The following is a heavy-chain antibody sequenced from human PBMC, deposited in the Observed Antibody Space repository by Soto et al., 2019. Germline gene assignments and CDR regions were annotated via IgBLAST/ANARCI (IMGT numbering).Heavy chain of an antibody. CDR1: GGSISNYY. V-gene: IGHV4-59*01. D-gene: IGHD3-22*01. Sequence: QVQLQESGPGLVKPSETLSLTCTVSGGSISNYYWSWIRQPPGKGLEWIGYMYYSGSTNYNPSLERRVTISVDTSKSQFHLKLSSVTAADPAVYYCVGNHYDSSGYYPIFDFWGQGPLVTVSS. CDR3: VGNHYDSSGYYPIFDF. CDR2: MYYSGST. J-gene: IGHJ4*02.